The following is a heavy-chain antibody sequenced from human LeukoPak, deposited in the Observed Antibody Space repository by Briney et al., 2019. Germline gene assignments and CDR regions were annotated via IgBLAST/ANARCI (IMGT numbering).Heavy chain of an antibody. CDR2: IWYDGSNK. D-gene: IGHD3-22*01. CDR3: ARDTYYYDSSGYYYMEFIDY. V-gene: IGHV3-33*01. J-gene: IGHJ4*02. Sequence: PGGSLRLSCAASGFTFSSYGMHWVRQAPGKGLEWVAVIWYDGSNKYYADPVKGRFTISRDNSKNTLYLQMNSLRAEDTAVYYCARDTYYYDSSGYYYMEFIDYWGQGTLVTVSS. CDR1: GFTFSSYG.